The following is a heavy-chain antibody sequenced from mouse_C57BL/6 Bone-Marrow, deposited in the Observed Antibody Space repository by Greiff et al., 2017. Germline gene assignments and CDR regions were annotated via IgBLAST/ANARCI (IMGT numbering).Heavy chain of an antibody. D-gene: IGHD1-1*01. CDR2: IWWDDDK. V-gene: IGHV8-8*01. Sequence: QVTLKVSGPGILQPSQTLSLTCSFSGFSLSTFGMGVGWIRQPSGKGLEWLAHIWWDDDKYYNPALKSRLTLSTDTSKNQVFLKIANVDTADTATYYCARIPPRIYYYGSYWYFDVWGTGTTVTVSS. CDR3: ARIPPRIYYYGSYWYFDV. CDR1: GFSLSTFGMG. J-gene: IGHJ1*03.